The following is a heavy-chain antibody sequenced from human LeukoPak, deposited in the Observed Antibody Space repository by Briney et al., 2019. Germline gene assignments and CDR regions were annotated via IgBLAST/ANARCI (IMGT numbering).Heavy chain of an antibody. CDR3: ARVDGYCSSTSCHAGWFDP. Sequence: GGSLRLSCAASGFTFSSYWMHWVRHAPGKGLVWVSRINSDGSSTSYADSVKGRFTISRDNAKNTLYLQMNSRRAEDTAVYYCARVDGYCSSTSCHAGWFDPWGQGTLVTVSS. J-gene: IGHJ5*02. CDR1: GFTFSSYW. CDR2: INSDGSST. V-gene: IGHV3-74*01. D-gene: IGHD2-2*03.